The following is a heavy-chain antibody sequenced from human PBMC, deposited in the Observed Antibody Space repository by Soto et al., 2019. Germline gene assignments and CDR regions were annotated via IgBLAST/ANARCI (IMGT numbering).Heavy chain of an antibody. CDR1: GGSISSYY. CDR3: ARDMALGYGSGTYLPST. Sequence: QVQLQESGPGLVKPSETLSLTCTVSGGSISSYYWSWIRQPPGKGLEWIGYIYYSGSTNYNPSLKSRVTISVDTSKNQFSLKLSSVTAADTAVYYCARDMALGYGSGTYLPSTWGQGTLVTVSS. V-gene: IGHV4-59*01. J-gene: IGHJ5*02. CDR2: IYYSGST. D-gene: IGHD3-10*01.